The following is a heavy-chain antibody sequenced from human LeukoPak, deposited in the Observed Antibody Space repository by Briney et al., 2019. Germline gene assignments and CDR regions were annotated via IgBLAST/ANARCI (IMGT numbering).Heavy chain of an antibody. V-gene: IGHV3-48*03. Sequence: GGSLRLSCAASGFTFSSYEMNWVRQAPGKGLEWASYISSSGSTIHYADSVKGRFTISRDNAKNSLYLQMNSLRAEGTAVYYCARVASNCFDYWGQGTLVTVSS. J-gene: IGHJ4*02. CDR1: GFTFSSYE. CDR3: ARVASNCFDY. D-gene: IGHD6-19*01. CDR2: ISSSGSTI.